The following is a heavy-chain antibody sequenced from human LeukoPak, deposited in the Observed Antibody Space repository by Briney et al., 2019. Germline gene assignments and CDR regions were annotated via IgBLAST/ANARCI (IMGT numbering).Heavy chain of an antibody. CDR1: GFTVSSNY. D-gene: IGHD3-10*01. CDR2: IYSGGST. CDR3: AKGGAVSSKSITMIRGTRRYYYYMDV. J-gene: IGHJ6*03. Sequence: GGSLRLSCAASGFTVSSNYMSWVRQAPGKGLEWISVIYSGGSTFYADSVKGRFTISRDNSKNTLYLQMNRLRAEDTAVYYCAKGGAVSSKSITMIRGTRRYYYYMDVWGKGTTVTISS. V-gene: IGHV3-53*01.